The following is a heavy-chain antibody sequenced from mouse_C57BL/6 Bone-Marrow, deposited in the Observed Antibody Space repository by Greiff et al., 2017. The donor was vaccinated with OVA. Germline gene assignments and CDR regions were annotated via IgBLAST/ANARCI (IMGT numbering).Heavy chain of an antibody. Sequence: VQRVESGPGLVAPSQSLSITCTVSGFSLTSYAISWVRQPPGKGLEWLGVIWTGGGTTSNSALHSRLSISKDNSKSQVLLKMNRLQTDDTARYYCARNDGYHRGDYWGQGTSVTVSS. V-gene: IGHV2-9-1*01. CDR1: GFSLTSYA. CDR3: ARNDGYHRGDY. CDR2: IWTGGGT. D-gene: IGHD2-3*01. J-gene: IGHJ4*01.